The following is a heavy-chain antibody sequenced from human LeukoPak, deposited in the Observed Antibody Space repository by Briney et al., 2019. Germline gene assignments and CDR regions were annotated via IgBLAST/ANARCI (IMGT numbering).Heavy chain of an antibody. J-gene: IGHJ4*02. CDR1: GFTFSSYG. CDR3: AGDTATGN. D-gene: IGHD5-18*01. V-gene: IGHV3-30*19. Sequence: PGGSLRLSCAASGFTFSSYGMHWVRQAPGKGLEWVAAVSYDGSNKYYADSVKGRFTISRDNSKNTLYLQMNSLRAEDTAVYYCAGDTATGNWGQGTLVTVSS. CDR2: VSYDGSNK.